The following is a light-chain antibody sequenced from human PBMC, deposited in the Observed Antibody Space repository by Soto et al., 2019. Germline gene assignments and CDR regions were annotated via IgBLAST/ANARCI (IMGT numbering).Light chain of an antibody. Sequence: DIVMTQSPLSLPVTPGEPASISCRSSQSLLHSNGYNYLDWYLQKPGQSPQLLIYLGSNRASGVPDRFSGSGSGTDFTLKISSVDAEDVGVYYCMQALQTPWTFGQGTKVEIK. J-gene: IGKJ1*01. V-gene: IGKV2-28*01. CDR3: MQALQTPWT. CDR1: QSLLHSNGYNY. CDR2: LGS.